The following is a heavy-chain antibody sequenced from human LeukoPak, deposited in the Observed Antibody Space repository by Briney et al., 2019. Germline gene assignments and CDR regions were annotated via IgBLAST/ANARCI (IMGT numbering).Heavy chain of an antibody. Sequence: ASVKVSCKASGYTFTSYGISWVRQAPGQGFEWMGWISAYNGNTNYAQKLQGRVTMTTDTSTSTAYMELRSLRSDDTAVYYCARGLTGTTINDAFDIWGQGTMVTVSS. CDR1: GYTFTSYG. V-gene: IGHV1-18*01. D-gene: IGHD1-7*01. J-gene: IGHJ3*02. CDR2: ISAYNGNT. CDR3: ARGLTGTTINDAFDI.